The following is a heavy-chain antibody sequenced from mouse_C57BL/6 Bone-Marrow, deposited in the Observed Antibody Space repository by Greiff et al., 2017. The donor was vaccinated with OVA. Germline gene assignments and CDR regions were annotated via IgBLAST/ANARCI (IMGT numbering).Heavy chain of an antibody. CDR3: ARDERWYFDV. CDR2: INYDGSST. V-gene: IGHV5-16*01. Sequence: EVQRVESEGGLVQPGSSMKLSCTASGFTFSDYYMAWVRQVPEKGLEWVANINYDGSSTYYLDSLKSRFIISRDNAKNILYLQMSSLKSEDTATYYCARDERWYFDVWGTGTTVTVSS. CDR1: GFTFSDYY. J-gene: IGHJ1*03.